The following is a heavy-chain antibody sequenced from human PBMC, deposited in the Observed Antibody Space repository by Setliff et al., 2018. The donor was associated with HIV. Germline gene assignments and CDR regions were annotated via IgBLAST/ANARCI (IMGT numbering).Heavy chain of an antibody. CDR3: AATYYYDSSGLHGFDY. J-gene: IGHJ4*02. Sequence: SVKVSCKASGGTFSSYAISWVRQAPGQGLEWMGGIIPIFGTANYAQKFQGRVTITADESTSTAYMELSSLRSEDTAGYYCAATYYYDSSGLHGFDYWGQGTLVTVSS. D-gene: IGHD3-22*01. CDR2: IIPIFGTA. CDR1: GGTFSSYA. V-gene: IGHV1-69*13.